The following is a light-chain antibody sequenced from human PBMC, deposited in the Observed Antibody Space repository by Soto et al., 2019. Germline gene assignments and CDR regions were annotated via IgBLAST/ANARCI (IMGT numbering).Light chain of an antibody. J-gene: IGKJ5*01. CDR1: QSVSRK. CDR2: DTS. Sequence: EIVMTQSPVTLFVSPGERATLSCRASQSVSRKLVWYQQKPGQAPRLLIYDTSTRATGIPARFSGSGSGTEFTLTISSLQSEDFAVYYCQQYNTWTSITFGQGTRLEIK. V-gene: IGKV3-15*01. CDR3: QQYNTWTSIT.